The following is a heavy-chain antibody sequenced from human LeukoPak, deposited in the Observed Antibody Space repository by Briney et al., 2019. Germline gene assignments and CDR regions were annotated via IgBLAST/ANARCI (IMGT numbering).Heavy chain of an antibody. J-gene: IGHJ4*02. CDR3: ASLIEGSYCGGDCYARYYFDY. CDR1: GFTVSSNY. Sequence: GGSLRLSCAASGFTVSSNYMSWVRQAPGKGLEWVSVIYSGGSTYYADSVKGRFTISRDNSKNTLYLQMNSLRAEDTAVYYCASLIEGSYCGGDCYARYYFDYWGQGTLVTVSS. D-gene: IGHD2-21*02. CDR2: IYSGGST. V-gene: IGHV3-53*01.